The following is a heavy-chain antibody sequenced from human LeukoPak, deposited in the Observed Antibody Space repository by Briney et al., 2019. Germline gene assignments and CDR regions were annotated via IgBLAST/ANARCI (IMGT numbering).Heavy chain of an antibody. CDR2: IKPNSGGT. J-gene: IGHJ6*02. CDR3: ARGGEGAAAGPKGYYYYGMDV. D-gene: IGHD6-13*01. Sequence: ASVKVSCKASGYTFTGYYMHWVRQAPGQGLEWMGWIKPNSGGTNYVQKFQGRVTMTRDTSISTAYMELSRLRSDDTAVYYCARGGEGAAAGPKGYYYYGMDVWGQGTTVTVSS. CDR1: GYTFTGYY. V-gene: IGHV1-2*02.